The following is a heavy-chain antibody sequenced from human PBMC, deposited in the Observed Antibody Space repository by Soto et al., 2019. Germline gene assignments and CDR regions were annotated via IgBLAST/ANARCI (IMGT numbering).Heavy chain of an antibody. CDR1: QYTLTTYM. J-gene: IGHJ4*02. V-gene: IGHV5-51*01. CDR2: IYPVDVDT. Sequence: GEGLKISCMRSQYTLTTYMIGWVRPMPGKGVEWMGHIYPVDVDTKYTPSFQGQVTLSPDKSISTPYLHRSSLRASDTAMYFCARTYYDSSPFDYWGQGTLFTAPQ. CDR3: ARTYYDSSPFDY. D-gene: IGHD3-16*01.